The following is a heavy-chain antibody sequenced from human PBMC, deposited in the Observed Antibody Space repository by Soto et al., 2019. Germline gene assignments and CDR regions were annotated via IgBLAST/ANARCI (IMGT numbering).Heavy chain of an antibody. V-gene: IGHV3-30*18. D-gene: IGHD3-3*01. CDR1: GFTFSSYG. CDR3: AKETYFWSEHPYYYGMDV. Sequence: GGSLRLSCAASGFTFSSYGMHWVRQAPGKGLEWVAVISYDGSNKYYADSVKGRFTISRDNSKNTLYLQMNSLRAEDTAVYYCAKETYFWSEHPYYYGMDVWGQGTTVTVSS. J-gene: IGHJ6*02. CDR2: ISYDGSNK.